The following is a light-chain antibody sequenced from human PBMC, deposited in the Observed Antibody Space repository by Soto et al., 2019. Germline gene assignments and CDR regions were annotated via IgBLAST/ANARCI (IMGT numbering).Light chain of an antibody. CDR2: DVS. V-gene: IGLV2-14*01. CDR3: SSYTSSSTLVV. J-gene: IGLJ2*01. CDR1: SSDVGGYNY. Sequence: QSVLTQPASVSGSPGQSITISCTGTSSDVGGYNYVSWYQQHPGKAPTLMIYDVSNRPSGVSNRFSGSKSGNPASLTISGLQAEDEADYYCSSYTSSSTLVVFGGGTKLTVL.